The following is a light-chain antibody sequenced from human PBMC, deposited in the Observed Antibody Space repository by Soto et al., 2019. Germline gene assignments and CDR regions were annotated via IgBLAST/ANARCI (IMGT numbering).Light chain of an antibody. J-gene: IGKJ1*01. CDR1: ESITNW. CDR3: QQYKSPPWT. Sequence: DIQMTQSPPTLSASVGDRVTISCRASESITNWLAWYQHKPGKAPKLLIYKASSLESGVSSRFSGSGSGTEFTLTIISLQPDDFATYYCQQYKSPPWTFGQGTKVDIK. CDR2: KAS. V-gene: IGKV1-5*03.